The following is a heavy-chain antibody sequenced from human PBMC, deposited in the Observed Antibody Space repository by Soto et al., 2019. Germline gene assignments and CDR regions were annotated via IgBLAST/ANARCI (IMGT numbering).Heavy chain of an antibody. Sequence: SVKVSCKASGGTFSSYAISWVRQAPGQGPEWIGGIILISGKTNYAQKFQERVTITRDMSTSTAYMELSSLRSEDTAVYYCAAQITIFGVVTLDDAFDIWGQGTMVTVSS. D-gene: IGHD3-3*01. J-gene: IGHJ3*02. CDR3: AAQITIFGVVTLDDAFDI. CDR1: GGTFSSYA. CDR2: IILISGKT. V-gene: IGHV1-69*10.